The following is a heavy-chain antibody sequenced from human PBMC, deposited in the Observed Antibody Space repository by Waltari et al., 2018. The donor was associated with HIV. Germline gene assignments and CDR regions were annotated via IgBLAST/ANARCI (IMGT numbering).Heavy chain of an antibody. CDR3: ARANYYDY. J-gene: IGHJ4*02. V-gene: IGHV3-7*03. Sequence: EVQLVESGGGLVQPGGSLRLSCAASGFPFTSYWMSWVRQAPGKGLEWVANIKQDGSEKYYVDSVKGRFTISRDNAKNSLYLQMNSLRAEDTAVYYCARANYYDYWGQGTLVSVSS. CDR1: GFPFTSYW. D-gene: IGHD2-8*01. CDR2: IKQDGSEK.